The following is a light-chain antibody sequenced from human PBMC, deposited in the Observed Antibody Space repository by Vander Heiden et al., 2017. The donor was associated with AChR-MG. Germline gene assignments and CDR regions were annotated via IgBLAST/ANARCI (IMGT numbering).Light chain of an antibody. CDR1: SSNIGAGYD. CDR2: GNS. CDR3: QSYDSSLSGSV. V-gene: IGLV1-40*01. J-gene: IGLJ2*01. Sequence: QSVLTQPPSVSGAPGQRVTIPCTGSSSNIGAGYDVHWYQQPPGTAPKLLIYGNSNRPSGVPDRFSGSKSGTSASLAITGLQAEDEADYYCQSYDSSLSGSVFGGGTKLTVL.